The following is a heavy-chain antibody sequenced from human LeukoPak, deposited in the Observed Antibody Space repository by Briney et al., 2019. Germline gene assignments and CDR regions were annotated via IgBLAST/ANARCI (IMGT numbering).Heavy chain of an antibody. CDR1: GYTFITYN. CDR2: INPSGGNT. Sequence: ASVKVSCKASGYTFITYNIHWVRQAPGQGLEWMGMINPSGGNTFYAQNFQGRVTMTRDTSTSTVYMELSSLRSDDTAVYFCVRLRFGGAIPFDFWGQGTLVTVSS. J-gene: IGHJ4*02. V-gene: IGHV1-46*01. CDR3: VRLRFGGAIPFDF. D-gene: IGHD3-10*01.